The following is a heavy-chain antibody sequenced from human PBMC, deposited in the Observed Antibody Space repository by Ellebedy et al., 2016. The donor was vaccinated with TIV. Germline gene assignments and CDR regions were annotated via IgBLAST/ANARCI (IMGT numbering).Heavy chain of an antibody. V-gene: IGHV3-33*05. Sequence: GGSLRLSCAASGFTFGSYGMHWVRQAPGKGLEWVAVIEYDGNDKYYADSVKGRFTISRDNSKNTVYLQMNSLRVEDTAVYYCARVYSSYGMDVWGQGTTVTVS. J-gene: IGHJ6*02. CDR2: IEYDGNDK. CDR1: GFTFGSYG. D-gene: IGHD2-21*01. CDR3: ARVYSSYGMDV.